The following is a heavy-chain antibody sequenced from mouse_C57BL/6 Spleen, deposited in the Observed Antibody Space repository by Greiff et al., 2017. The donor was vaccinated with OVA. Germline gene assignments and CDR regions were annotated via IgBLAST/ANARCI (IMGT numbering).Heavy chain of an antibody. J-gene: IGHJ4*01. CDR1: GFTFSSYA. Sequence: VMLVESGGGLVKPGGSLKLSCAASGFTFSSYAMSWVRQTPEKRLEWVATISDGGSYTNYPDNVKGRFTISSANDKNNLYLQMSHLKSEDTAMYYCARDRGYYGNPDAMDYWGQGTSVTVSS. CDR3: ARDRGYYGNPDAMDY. D-gene: IGHD2-1*01. CDR2: ISDGGSYT. V-gene: IGHV5-4*01.